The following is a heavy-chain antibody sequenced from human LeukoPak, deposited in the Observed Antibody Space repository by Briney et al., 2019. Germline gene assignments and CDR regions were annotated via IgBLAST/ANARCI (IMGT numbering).Heavy chain of an antibody. V-gene: IGHV1-69*06. J-gene: IGHJ4*02. CDR1: GGTFSSYA. D-gene: IGHD1-26*01. CDR2: IIPIFGTA. Sequence: GASVKVSCKASGGTFSSYAISWVRQAPGQGLEWMGGIIPIFGTANYAQKFQGRVTITADKSTSTAYMELSSPRSEDTAVYYCARSDSGSEAPNYWGQGTLVTVSS. CDR3: ARSDSGSEAPNY.